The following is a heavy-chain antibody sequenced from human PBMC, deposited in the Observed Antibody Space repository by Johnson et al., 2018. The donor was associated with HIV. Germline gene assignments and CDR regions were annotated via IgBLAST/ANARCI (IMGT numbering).Heavy chain of an antibody. CDR2: ISYDGTNK. Sequence: QVQLVESGGGVVQPGTSLRLACAASGFTFSSFAMHWVRQAPGKGLEWVAFISYDGTNKSFTASVRGRFTISRDNSRNTLFLQMNSLRAEDTAMYFCVRRFYDSSAFDVWGQGTLVTVSS. J-gene: IGHJ3*01. V-gene: IGHV3-30-3*01. D-gene: IGHD3-22*01. CDR3: VRRFYDSSAFDV. CDR1: GFTFSSFA.